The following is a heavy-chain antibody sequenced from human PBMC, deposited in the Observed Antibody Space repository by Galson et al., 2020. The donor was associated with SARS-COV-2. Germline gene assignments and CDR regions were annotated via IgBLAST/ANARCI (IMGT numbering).Heavy chain of an antibody. D-gene: IGHD3-3*01. CDR1: GFTVSSIY. CDR2: TYSDGDS. V-gene: IGHV3-66*01. CDR3: ARGVNDFWSGSPSGWFDN. Sequence: GGSLRLTCAASGFTVSSIYMIWVRQAPAKGLEWVSVTYSDGDSYYADSVKGRFTISRDNSRNTLYLQTNSLRPEDTAMYFCARGVNDFWSGSPSGWFDNWGQGTLVTVTS. J-gene: IGHJ4*02.